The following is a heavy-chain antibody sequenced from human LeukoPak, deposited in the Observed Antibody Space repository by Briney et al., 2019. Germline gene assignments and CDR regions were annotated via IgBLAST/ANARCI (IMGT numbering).Heavy chain of an antibody. CDR2: IYTRGST. CDR1: GGSISSYY. J-gene: IGHJ4*02. D-gene: IGHD2-21*01. Sequence: SETLSLTCTVSGGSISSYYWSWIRQPAGKGLEWIGRIYTRGSTNYNPSLKSRVTMSVDTSKNQFSLKLSSVTAADTAVYYCARVPSYCGGDCYIDYWGQGTLVTVSS. V-gene: IGHV4-4*07. CDR3: ARVPSYCGGDCYIDY.